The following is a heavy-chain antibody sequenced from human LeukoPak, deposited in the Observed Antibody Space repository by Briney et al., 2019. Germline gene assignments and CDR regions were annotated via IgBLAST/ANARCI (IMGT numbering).Heavy chain of an antibody. J-gene: IGHJ4*02. V-gene: IGHV1-69*13. D-gene: IGHD4-17*01. Sequence: GASVKVSCKASGGTFSNFGISWLRQAPGRGPEWMGGIIPMFGTATYGQKFQGRVTITADESTAYMELTSLRSEDTAVYYCARYSEGDGDYVAYFDYWGQGTLVIVS. CDR2: IIPMFGTA. CDR1: GGTFSNFG. CDR3: ARYSEGDGDYVAYFDY.